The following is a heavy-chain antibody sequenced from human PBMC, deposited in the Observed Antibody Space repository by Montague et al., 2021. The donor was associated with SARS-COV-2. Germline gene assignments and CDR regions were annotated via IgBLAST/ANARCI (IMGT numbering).Heavy chain of an antibody. Sequence: SETLSLTCTVSGGSISSYYWSWIRQPPGKGLEWIGNIYYSGSTNYNPSLKSRDTISIDTSKNQFSLTLSSVTAADTAVYYCARVFPRWLQLDPYFDYWGQGTLVTVSS. CDR2: IYYSGST. V-gene: IGHV4-59*01. D-gene: IGHD5-24*01. CDR3: ARVFPRWLQLDPYFDY. CDR1: GGSISSYY. J-gene: IGHJ4*02.